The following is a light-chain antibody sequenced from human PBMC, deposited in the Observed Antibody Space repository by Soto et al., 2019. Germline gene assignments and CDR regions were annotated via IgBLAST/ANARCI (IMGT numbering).Light chain of an antibody. CDR3: SSYTTSNSRQLV. CDR1: SSDVGGYNY. Sequence: QSVLTLPASVAGSPGQSITISCTGTSSDVGGYNYVSWYQHHPGKAPKLMIFDVSNRPSGVSNRFSGSKSGNTASLTISGLQPEDEADYYCSSYTTSNSRQLVFGTGTKVTVL. V-gene: IGLV2-14*03. J-gene: IGLJ1*01. CDR2: DVS.